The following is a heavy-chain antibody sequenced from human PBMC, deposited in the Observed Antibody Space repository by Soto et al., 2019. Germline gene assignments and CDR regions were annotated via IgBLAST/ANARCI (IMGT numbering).Heavy chain of an antibody. V-gene: IGHV4-4*07. CDR3: ARNRTLLFWELPD. D-gene: IGHD3-10*01. CDR2: IYTSGST. J-gene: IGHJ2*01. CDR1: GGLICSYY. Sequence: PSGALSVTCTVAGGLICSYYWSWIRQPAGKGLEWIGRIYTSGSTNYNPSLKSRVTMSVDTSKNQFSLKLSSVTAADTAVYYCARNRTLLFWELPDWGPG.